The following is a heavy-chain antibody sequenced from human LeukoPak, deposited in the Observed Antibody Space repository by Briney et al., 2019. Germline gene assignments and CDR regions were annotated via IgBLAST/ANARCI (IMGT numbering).Heavy chain of an antibody. J-gene: IGHJ4*02. D-gene: IGHD2-2*01. Sequence: AGESLKISCKGSGYSFTSYWIGWVRQMPGKGLEWMGIIYPGDSDTRYSPSFQGQVTISADKSISTAYLQWSSLKASDTAMYYCARQDCGSTSCQYYFDYWGQGTLVTVSS. CDR2: IYPGDSDT. CDR1: GYSFTSYW. V-gene: IGHV5-51*01. CDR3: ARQDCGSTSCQYYFDY.